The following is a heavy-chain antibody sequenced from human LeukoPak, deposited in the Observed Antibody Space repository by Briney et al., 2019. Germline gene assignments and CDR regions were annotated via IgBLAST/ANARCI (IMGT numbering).Heavy chain of an antibody. Sequence: PSETLSLTCAVYGGSFSGYYWSWIRQPPGKGLEWIGEINHSGSTNYNPSLKSRVTISVDTSKNQFSLKLSSVTAADTAVYYCAKDSGHHRTDCWGQGTLVTVSS. CDR1: GGSFSGYY. J-gene: IGHJ4*02. D-gene: IGHD1-26*01. V-gene: IGHV4-34*01. CDR2: INHSGST. CDR3: AKDSGHHRTDC.